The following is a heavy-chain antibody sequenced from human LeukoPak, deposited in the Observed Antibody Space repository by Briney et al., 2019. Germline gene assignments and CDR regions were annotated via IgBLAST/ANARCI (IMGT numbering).Heavy chain of an antibody. CDR2: IYYSGST. CDR1: GGSISSSSYY. Sequence: SETLSLTCTVSGGSISSSSYYWGWIRQPPGKGLEWIGSIYYSGSTYYNPSPKSRVTISVDTSKNQFPLKLSSVTAADTAVYYCATTFGFGELLGGTQDYWGQGTLVTVSS. CDR3: ATTFGFGELLGGTQDY. V-gene: IGHV4-39*01. D-gene: IGHD3-10*01. J-gene: IGHJ4*02.